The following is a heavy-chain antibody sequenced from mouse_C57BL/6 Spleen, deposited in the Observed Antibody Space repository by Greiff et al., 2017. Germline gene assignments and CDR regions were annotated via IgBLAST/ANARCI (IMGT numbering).Heavy chain of an antibody. J-gene: IGHJ4*01. CDR3: ARGRGGYLYYYAMDY. D-gene: IGHD2-2*01. CDR1: GYTFTDYY. CDR2: INPNNGGT. V-gene: IGHV1-26*01. Sequence: EVQLQQSGPELVKPGASVKISCKASGYTFTDYYMNWVKQSHGKSLEWIGDINPNNGGTSYNQKFKGKATLTVDKSSSTAYMELRSLTSEDSAVYYCARGRGGYLYYYAMDYWGQGTSVTVSS.